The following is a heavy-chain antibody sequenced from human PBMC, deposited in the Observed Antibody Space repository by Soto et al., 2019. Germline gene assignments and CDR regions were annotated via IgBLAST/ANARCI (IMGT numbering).Heavy chain of an antibody. J-gene: IGHJ4*02. CDR1: GYTFTNNV. D-gene: IGHD5-18*01. CDR3: AREVPYGYSRFDY. Sequence: QVPLVQSGAEVKKPGASVKVSCKTSGYTFTNNVIHWVRQAPGQRLEWMGWVNAGNDNTKWSREFQGRLTLTKDTPATTAYMELSSLTSEDTAIYFCAREVPYGYSRFDYWGQGTLVTVSS. CDR2: VNAGNDNT. V-gene: IGHV1-3*01.